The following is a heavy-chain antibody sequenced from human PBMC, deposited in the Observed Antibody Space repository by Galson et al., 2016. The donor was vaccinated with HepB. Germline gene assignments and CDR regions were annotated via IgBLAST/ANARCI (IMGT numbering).Heavy chain of an antibody. Sequence: SLRLSCAAAGFTFSSHWMIWVRQAPGKGLGWVAYIKQDGSDQHYVDSAKGRFSISRNNAKNSLYLQMDSLRAEDTAVYHCVRGPAYGDRPDYFDYWGQGILVTVSS. CDR3: VRGPAYGDRPDYFDY. CDR2: IKQDGSDQ. V-gene: IGHV3-7*01. D-gene: IGHD4-17*01. J-gene: IGHJ4*02. CDR1: GFTFSSHW.